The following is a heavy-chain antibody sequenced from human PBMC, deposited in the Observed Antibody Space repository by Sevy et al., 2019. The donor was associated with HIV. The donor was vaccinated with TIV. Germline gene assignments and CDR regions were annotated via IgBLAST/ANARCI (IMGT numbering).Heavy chain of an antibody. J-gene: IGHJ3*02. Sequence: GGCLRLSCAASGFTFSNTWMSWVRQAPGKGLEVVGRIKSNNDGGTTEYAAPVIGRFTISRDDSKSTLYLRMNSLQIEDTAVHYCTTMGWHGGFDIWGQGTMVSVSS. CDR3: TTMGWHGGFDI. CDR2: IKSNNDGGTT. V-gene: IGHV3-15*01. CDR1: GFTFSNTW. D-gene: IGHD4-17*01.